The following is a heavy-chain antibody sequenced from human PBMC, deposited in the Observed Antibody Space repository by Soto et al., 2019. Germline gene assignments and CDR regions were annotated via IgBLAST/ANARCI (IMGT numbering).Heavy chain of an antibody. V-gene: IGHV1-18*01. Sequence: QVQLVQSGAEVKNPGASVTVSCKASGYDFDNYGISWVRQARGQGLQWMGWISGYNGNTNSAENFHGRVTMTRDTSTRIAYMELKSLRSDDTAVYYCARGLTRFGESTDPCDVWGQGTMVTVSS. J-gene: IGHJ3*01. CDR2: ISGYNGNT. CDR3: ARGLTRFGESTDPCDV. D-gene: IGHD3-10*01. CDR1: GYDFDNYG.